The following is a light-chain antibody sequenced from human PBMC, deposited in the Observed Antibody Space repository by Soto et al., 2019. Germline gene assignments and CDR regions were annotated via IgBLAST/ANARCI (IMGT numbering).Light chain of an antibody. CDR2: DVN. V-gene: IGLV2-14*03. CDR3: SSSTSDTTHVV. CDR1: SSDVGLYNY. Sequence: QSALTQPASVSGSPGQSITISCTGSSSDVGLYNYVSWYQQHPGKAPKLMIYDVNDRPSGVSDRFSGSKSGNTASLPISGLQPDDEADYFCSSSTSDTTHVVFGGGTKVTVL. J-gene: IGLJ2*01.